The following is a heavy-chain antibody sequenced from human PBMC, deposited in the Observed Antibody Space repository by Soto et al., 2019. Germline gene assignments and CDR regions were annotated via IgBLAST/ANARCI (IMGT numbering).Heavy chain of an antibody. J-gene: IGHJ6*02. V-gene: IGHV4-31*03. CDR3: ASSGPDRGYSYGPFYYGMDV. D-gene: IGHD5-18*01. CDR1: GGSISSGGYY. Sequence: QLQLQESGPGLVKPSQTLSLTCTVSGGSISSGGYYWGWIRQHPGKGLEWIGYIYYSGSTYYNPSLKSRVTISVDTSKNQFSLKLSSVTAADTAVYYCASSGPDRGYSYGPFYYGMDVWGQGTTVTVSS. CDR2: IYYSGST.